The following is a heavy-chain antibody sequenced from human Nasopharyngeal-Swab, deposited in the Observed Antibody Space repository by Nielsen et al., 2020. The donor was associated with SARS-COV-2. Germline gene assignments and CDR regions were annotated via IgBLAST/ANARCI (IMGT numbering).Heavy chain of an antibody. CDR3: ARGATILGGHASRMDV. CDR1: GFTFSSYS. CDR2: ISSSSSTI. Sequence: GASLKISCAASGFTFSSYSMNWVRQAPGKGLEWVSYISSSSSTIYYADSVKGRFTISRDNAKNSLYLQMNSLRDEDTAVYYCARGATILGGHASRMDVWGQGTTVTSP. D-gene: IGHD3-3*01. J-gene: IGHJ6*02. V-gene: IGHV3-48*02.